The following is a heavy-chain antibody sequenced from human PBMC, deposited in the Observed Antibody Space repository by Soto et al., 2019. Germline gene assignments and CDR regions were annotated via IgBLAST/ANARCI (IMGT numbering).Heavy chain of an antibody. CDR3: ARDIRGYSRAFDY. J-gene: IGHJ4*02. Sequence: SETLSLTCTVSGDSVSSDSCYWTWIRQPPGKGLEWIGYISSSGSTKYNPSLKSRVTISLDTSSNQFSLELTSVTAADTAIYYCARDIRGYSRAFDYWGQGTLVTVSS. V-gene: IGHV4-61*01. CDR1: GDSVSSDSCY. CDR2: ISSSGST. D-gene: IGHD5-18*01.